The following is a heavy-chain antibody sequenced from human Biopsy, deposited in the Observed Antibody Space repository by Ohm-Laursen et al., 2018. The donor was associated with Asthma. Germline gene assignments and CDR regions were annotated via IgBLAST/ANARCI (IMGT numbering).Heavy chain of an antibody. V-gene: IGHV3-53*01. CDR2: IYSGGGT. CDR3: ARGDSSNWSHYYFDY. CDR1: GFTVSTNG. Sequence: GQTLSLTCAASGFTVSTNGMSWVRQPPGKGLEWVSVIYSGGGTYYADSVQGRVTISRDYSKNTLYLQMHSLRAEDTAVYYCARGDSSNWSHYYFDYWGQGTLVTVSS. D-gene: IGHD3-22*01. J-gene: IGHJ4*02.